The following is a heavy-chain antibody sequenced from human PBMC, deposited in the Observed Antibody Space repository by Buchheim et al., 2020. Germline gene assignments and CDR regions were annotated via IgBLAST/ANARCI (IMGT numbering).Heavy chain of an antibody. J-gene: IGHJ3*02. CDR1: GFTFSSYG. V-gene: IGHV3-33*01. CDR2: IWYDGSNK. D-gene: IGHD2-15*01. Sequence: QVQLVESGGGVVQPGRSLRLSCAASGFTFSSYGMHWVRQAPGKGLEWVAVIWYDGSNKYYADSVKGRFTISRDNSKNTLYLQMNSLRAEDTAVYYCARGGGGGLYCSGGSCYTDAFDIWGQGT. CDR3: ARGGGGGLYCSGGSCYTDAFDI.